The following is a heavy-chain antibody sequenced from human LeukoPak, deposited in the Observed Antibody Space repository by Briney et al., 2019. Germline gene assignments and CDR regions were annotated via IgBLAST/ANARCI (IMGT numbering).Heavy chain of an antibody. CDR2: ISNSDSTI. D-gene: IGHD6-19*01. V-gene: IGHV3-11*01. CDR1: GFTFRNYY. Sequence: GGSLRLSCAASGFTFRNYYMSWIRQAPGKGLEWISYISNSDSTIYYADSVKGRFTISRDNAKSSLYLQMNSLRAEDTAVYYCAKPGAVAGFDCWGQGTLVTVSS. J-gene: IGHJ4*02. CDR3: AKPGAVAGFDC.